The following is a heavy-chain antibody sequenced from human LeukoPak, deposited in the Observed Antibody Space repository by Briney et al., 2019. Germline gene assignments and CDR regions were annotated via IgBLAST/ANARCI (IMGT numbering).Heavy chain of an antibody. CDR1: GFNFNSYW. CDR3: ARDPRDYYDTSGQYYFDY. V-gene: IGHV3-7*01. CDR2: IKQDGSEK. D-gene: IGHD3-22*01. J-gene: IGHJ4*02. Sequence: GGSLRLSCAASGFNFNSYWMSWVRQAPGKGLEWVANIKQDGSEKYYVDSVKGRFTISRDNAKNSLYLQMNSLRAEDTAVYYCARDPRDYYDTSGQYYFDYWGQGTLVTVSS.